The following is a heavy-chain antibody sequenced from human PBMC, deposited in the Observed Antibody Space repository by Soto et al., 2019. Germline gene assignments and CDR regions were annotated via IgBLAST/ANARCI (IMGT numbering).Heavy chain of an antibody. CDR1: GFTFSSYA. Sequence: GGSLRLSCAASGFTFSSYAMNWVRQAPGKGLEWVSVISGSGGRTYYPDSVKGRFTISRDNSKNTLYLQMNTLRADDTAVYYCAKDGRYGSGSFPDYFDXWGQGTLVTVSS. CDR3: AKDGRYGSGSFPDYFDX. CDR2: ISGSGGRT. J-gene: IGHJ4*02. V-gene: IGHV3-23*01. D-gene: IGHD3-10*01.